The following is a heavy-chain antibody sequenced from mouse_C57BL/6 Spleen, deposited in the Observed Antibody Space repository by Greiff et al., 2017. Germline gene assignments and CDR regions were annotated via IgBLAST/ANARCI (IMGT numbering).Heavy chain of an antibody. CDR1: GFSLTSYG. V-gene: IGHV2-5*01. CDR3: AKNKETGTGAMDY. Sequence: QVQLQQSGPGLVQPSQSLSITCTVSGFSLTSYGVHWVRQSPGKGLEWLGVIWRGGSTDYNAAFMSRLSITKDNSKSQVFFKMNSLQADDTAIYYCAKNKETGTGAMDYWGQGTSVTVSS. CDR2: IWRGGST. D-gene: IGHD4-1*01. J-gene: IGHJ4*01.